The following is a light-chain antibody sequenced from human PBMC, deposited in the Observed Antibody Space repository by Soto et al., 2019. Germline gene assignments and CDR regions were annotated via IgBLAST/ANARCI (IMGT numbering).Light chain of an antibody. J-gene: IGKJ1*01. V-gene: IGKV3-15*01. CDR1: QSVSSN. Sequence: EIVLTQSPGTLSLSPWERATLSCRASQSVSSNLAWYQQKPGQAPRLLIYGASTRATGIPARFSGSGSGTEFTLTISSLQSEDFAVYYCQQYNNWPSWTFGQGTKV. CDR2: GAS. CDR3: QQYNNWPSWT.